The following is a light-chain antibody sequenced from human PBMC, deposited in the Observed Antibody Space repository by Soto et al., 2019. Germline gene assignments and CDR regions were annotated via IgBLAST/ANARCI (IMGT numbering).Light chain of an antibody. CDR2: KAS. Sequence: DIQMTQSPSTLSASVGDRVTITCRASQSISSWLAWYQQKPGTAPKLLIYKASTLQSVVPSRFSGSGSGTEFTLTISSLQPDDSATYYCQQYNDNWTFGQGTKVE. CDR1: QSISSW. J-gene: IGKJ1*01. CDR3: QQYNDNWT. V-gene: IGKV1-5*03.